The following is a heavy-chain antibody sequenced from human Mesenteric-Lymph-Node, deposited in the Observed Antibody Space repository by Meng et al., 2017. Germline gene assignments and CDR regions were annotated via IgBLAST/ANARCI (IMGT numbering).Heavy chain of an antibody. V-gene: IGHV3-33*01. J-gene: IGHJ3*02. D-gene: IGHD3-10*01. CDR3: ARDFISRNRYGSGEEI. CDR1: GFTFSSYG. Sequence: GESLKISCAASGFTFSSYGMHWVRQAPGKGLEWVAVKWYDGSNKYYADSVKGRFTISRDNSKNTLYLQMNSLRAEDTAVYYCARDFISRNRYGSGEEIWGQGTMVTVSS. CDR2: KWYDGSNK.